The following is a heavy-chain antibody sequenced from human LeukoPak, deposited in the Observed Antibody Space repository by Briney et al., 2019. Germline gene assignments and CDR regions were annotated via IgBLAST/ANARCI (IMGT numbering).Heavy chain of an antibody. CDR1: GFTFSSYA. CDR2: ISGSGGST. D-gene: IGHD3-3*01. J-gene: IGHJ4*02. CDR3: AKDRHDFWSGYYIRGWYFDY. Sequence: GGSLRLSCAASGFTFSSYAMSWVRQAPGKGLEWVSAISGSGGSTHYADSVKGRFTISRDNSKNTLYLQMNSLRAEDTAVYYCAKDRHDFWSGYYIRGWYFDYWGQGTLVTVSS. V-gene: IGHV3-23*01.